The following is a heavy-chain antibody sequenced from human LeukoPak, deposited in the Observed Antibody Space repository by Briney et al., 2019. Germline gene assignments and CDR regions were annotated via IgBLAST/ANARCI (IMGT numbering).Heavy chain of an antibody. V-gene: IGHV3-30*18. D-gene: IGHD7-27*01. CDR2: ISYDGSNK. CDR3: AKDPGEQTYYYYGMDV. Sequence: GGSLRLSCAASGFTFSSYGVHWVRQAPGKGLEWVAVISYDGSNKYYADSVKGRFTISRDNSKNTLYLQMNSLRAEDTAVYYCAKDPGEQTYYYYGMDVWGQGTTVTVSS. CDR1: GFTFSSYG. J-gene: IGHJ6*02.